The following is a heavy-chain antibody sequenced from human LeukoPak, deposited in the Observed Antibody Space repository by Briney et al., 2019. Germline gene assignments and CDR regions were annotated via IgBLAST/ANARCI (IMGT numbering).Heavy chain of an antibody. CDR3: ARAGGGYSYADYYYYYYMDV. Sequence: ASVKVSCKASGYTFTSYGISWVRQAPGQGLEWMGWISAYNGNTNYAQKLQGRVTMTTDTSTSTAYMELRSLRSDDTAVYYCARAGGGYSYADYYYYYYMDVWGKGTTVTVSS. J-gene: IGHJ6*03. CDR2: ISAYNGNT. V-gene: IGHV1-18*01. CDR1: GYTFTSYG. D-gene: IGHD5-18*01.